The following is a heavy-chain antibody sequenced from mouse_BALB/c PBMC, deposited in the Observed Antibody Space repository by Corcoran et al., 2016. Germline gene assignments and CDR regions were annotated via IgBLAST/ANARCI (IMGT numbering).Heavy chain of an antibody. J-gene: IGHJ2*01. V-gene: IGHV9-1*02. CDR2: INTYTGEP. CDR1: GYTFTNYG. CDR3: ASGNYFDD. D-gene: IGHD1-1*02. Sequence: QIQLVQSGPELKKPGETVKISCKASGYTFTNYGMNWVKQAPGKGLKWMGWINTYTGEPTYADDFKGRFAFSLETSPSTAYLQINNLKNEDMATYFCASGNYFDDWGQGTTLTVSS.